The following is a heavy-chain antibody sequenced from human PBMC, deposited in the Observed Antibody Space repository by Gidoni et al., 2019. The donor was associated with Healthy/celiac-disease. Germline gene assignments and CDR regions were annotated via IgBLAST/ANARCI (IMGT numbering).Heavy chain of an antibody. CDR2: IIPILGIA. Sequence: QVQLVQSGAEVKKPGSSVTVSCKASGGLFSSYTISWGRQAPGQGLEWMGRIIPILGIANYAKKFQGRVTITADKSTSTAYMELSSLRSEDTAVYYCARGDCSGGSCYASNNWFDPWGQGTLVTVSS. J-gene: IGHJ5*02. CDR1: GGLFSSYT. D-gene: IGHD2-15*01. V-gene: IGHV1-69*02. CDR3: ARGDCSGGSCYASNNWFDP.